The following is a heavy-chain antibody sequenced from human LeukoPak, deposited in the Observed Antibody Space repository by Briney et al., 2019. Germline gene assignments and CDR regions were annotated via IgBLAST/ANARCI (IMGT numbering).Heavy chain of an antibody. Sequence: ASVKVSCKASGYTFTGYYMHWVRQAPGQGLEWMGRIIPILGIANYAQKFQGRVTITADKSTSTAYMELSSLRSEDTAVYYCARVYYYDSSDYSWFDPWGQGTLVTVSS. CDR1: GYTFTGYY. V-gene: IGHV1-69*02. CDR3: ARVYYYDSSDYSWFDP. D-gene: IGHD3-22*01. CDR2: IIPILGIA. J-gene: IGHJ5*02.